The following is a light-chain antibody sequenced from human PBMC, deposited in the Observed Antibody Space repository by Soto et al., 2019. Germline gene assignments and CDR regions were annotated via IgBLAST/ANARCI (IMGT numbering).Light chain of an antibody. J-gene: IGLJ1*01. Sequence: QSVLTQPASVSGSPGQSITISCTGTSSDVGHYNYVSWYQQHPGKAPKMMIYEVSYRPSGVSNRFSGSKSGNTASLTISGLRADDEADYYCSSYTTSSTYVFGTGTKV. CDR3: SSYTTSSTYV. CDR2: EVS. V-gene: IGLV2-14*01. CDR1: SSDVGHYNY.